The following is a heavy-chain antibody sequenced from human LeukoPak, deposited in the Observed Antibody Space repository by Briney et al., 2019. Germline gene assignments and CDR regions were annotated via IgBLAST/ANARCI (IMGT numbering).Heavy chain of an antibody. Sequence: SETLSLTCTVSGGSISSYYWTWIRQPAGKGLEWIGRIYTSGSTNYNPSFKSRVTMSVDTSKNQFSLKLSSVTAADTAMYYCARSANWFSFDPWGQGTLVTVSS. D-gene: IGHD3-10*01. V-gene: IGHV4-4*07. J-gene: IGHJ5*02. CDR3: ARSANWFSFDP. CDR2: IYTSGST. CDR1: GGSISSYY.